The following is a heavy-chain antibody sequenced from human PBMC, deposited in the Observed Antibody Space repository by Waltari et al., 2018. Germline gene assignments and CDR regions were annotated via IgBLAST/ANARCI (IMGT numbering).Heavy chain of an antibody. CDR3: ARGPRSPPSGGYSGYEIDY. CDR2: IYYSGST. V-gene: IGHV4-39*07. Sequence: QLQLQESGPGLVKPSETLSLTCTVSGGSISSSSYYWGWIRQPPGKGLEWIGSIYYSGSTYYNPSLKSRVTISVDTSKNQFSLKLSSVTAADTAVYYCARGPRSPPSGGYSGYEIDYWGQGTLVTVSS. D-gene: IGHD5-12*01. CDR1: GGSISSSSYY. J-gene: IGHJ4*02.